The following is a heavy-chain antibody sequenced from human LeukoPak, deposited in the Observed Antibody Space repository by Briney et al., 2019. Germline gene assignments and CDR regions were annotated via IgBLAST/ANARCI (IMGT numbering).Heavy chain of an antibody. D-gene: IGHD1-26*01. CDR1: GGTFSSYT. Sequence: GSSVKVSCKASGGTFSSYTISWVRQAPGQGLEWMGGIIPIFGTANYAQKFQGRVTITADESTSTAYMELSSLRSEDTAVYYCARDLRIVGATQDAFDIWAKGQWSPSLQ. J-gene: IGHJ3*02. CDR3: ARDLRIVGATQDAFDI. V-gene: IGHV1-69*01. CDR2: IIPIFGTA.